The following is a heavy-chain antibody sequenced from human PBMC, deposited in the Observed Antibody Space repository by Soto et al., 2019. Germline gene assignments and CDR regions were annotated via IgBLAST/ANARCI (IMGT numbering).Heavy chain of an antibody. J-gene: IGHJ5*02. CDR2: ISGSGGST. CDR3: AKLSSVDIVATIFRDNWFDP. D-gene: IGHD5-12*01. Sequence: EVQLLESGGGLVQPGGSLRLSCAASGFTFSSYAMSWVRQAPGKGPEWVPAISGSGGSTYYADSVKGRFTISRDNSKNTRYMQMNSLRGEDTAVYYCAKLSSVDIVATIFRDNWFDPWGQGSLVTVSS. V-gene: IGHV3-23*01. CDR1: GFTFSSYA.